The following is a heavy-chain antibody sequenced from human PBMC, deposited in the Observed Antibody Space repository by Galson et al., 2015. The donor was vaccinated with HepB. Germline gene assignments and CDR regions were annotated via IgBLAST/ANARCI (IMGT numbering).Heavy chain of an antibody. CDR2: INHSGST. CDR3: ARRSNYYGSGSYPWFDP. V-gene: IGHV4-34*01. CDR1: GGSFSGYY. J-gene: IGHJ5*02. D-gene: IGHD3-10*01. Sequence: SETLSLTCAVYGGSFSGYYWSWIRQPPGKGLEWIGEINHSGSTNYNPSLKSRVTISVDTSKNQSSLKLSSVTAAGTAVYYCARRSNYYGSGSYPWFDPWGQGTLVTVPS.